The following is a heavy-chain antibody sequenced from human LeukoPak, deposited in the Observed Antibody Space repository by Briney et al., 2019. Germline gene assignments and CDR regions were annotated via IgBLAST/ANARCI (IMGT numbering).Heavy chain of an antibody. V-gene: IGHV4-34*01. CDR3: ARGLRQDY. CDR2: INHSGST. D-gene: IGHD3-16*01. J-gene: IGHJ4*02. CDR1: GGSFSGYY. Sequence: SETLSVTCAVYGGSFSGYYWSWIRQPPGKGLEWIGEINHSGSTNYNPSLKSRVTISVDTSKNQFSLKLSSVTAADTAVYYCARGLRQDYWGQGTLVTVSS.